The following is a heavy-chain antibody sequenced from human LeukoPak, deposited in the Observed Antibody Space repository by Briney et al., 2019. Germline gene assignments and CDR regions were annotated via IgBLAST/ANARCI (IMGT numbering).Heavy chain of an antibody. D-gene: IGHD2-2*01. J-gene: IGHJ5*02. V-gene: IGHV1-69*04. CDR3: ARGMVVVPAAPFDP. Sequence: SVKVSCKASGGTFSSYAISWVRQAPGQGLEWMGRIIPILGIANYAQKFQGRVTITADKSTSTAYMELSSLRSEDTAVYYCARGMVVVPAAPFDPWGQGTLVTVSS. CDR1: GGTFSSYA. CDR2: IIPILGIA.